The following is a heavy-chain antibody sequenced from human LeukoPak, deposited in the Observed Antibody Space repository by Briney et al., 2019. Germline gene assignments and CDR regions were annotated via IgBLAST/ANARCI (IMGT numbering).Heavy chain of an antibody. D-gene: IGHD2/OR15-2a*01. Sequence: SQTLSLTCAISGDSVSSNSAAWNWIRQSPSRGLEWLGRTYYRSKWRNDYAVSVKSRITISPDTSKNQFSLQLNSVTPDDTSVYYCVRDLSWRFDYWGQGTLVTVSS. CDR1: GDSVSSNSAA. CDR2: TYYRSKWRN. V-gene: IGHV6-1*01. CDR3: VRDLSWRFDY. J-gene: IGHJ4*02.